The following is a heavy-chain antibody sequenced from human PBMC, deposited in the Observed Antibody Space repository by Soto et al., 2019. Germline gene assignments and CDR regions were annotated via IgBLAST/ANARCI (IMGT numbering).Heavy chain of an antibody. V-gene: IGHV4-4*02. CDR2: IYHSGST. J-gene: IGHJ4*02. CDR3: GRAAMGGSSWPFDY. CDR1: GGYIRSSDW. Sequence: SETQSLTCAVPGGYIRSSDWWSWVRQPPGKGLEWIGEIYHSGSTNYNPSLKSRVTISVDKSKNQFSLKLSSVTAADTAVYYCGRAAMGGSSWPFDYWGQGTLVTVSS. D-gene: IGHD6-13*01.